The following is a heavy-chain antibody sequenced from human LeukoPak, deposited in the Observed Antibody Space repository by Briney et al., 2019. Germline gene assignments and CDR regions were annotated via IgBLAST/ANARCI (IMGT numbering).Heavy chain of an antibody. V-gene: IGHV4-61*02. CDR2: IYTSGST. J-gene: IGHJ4*02. CDR1: GGSISSGSYY. Sequence: SETLSLTCTVSGGSISSGSYYWSWIRQPAGKGLEWIGRIYTSGSTNYNPSLKSRVTISVDTSKNQFSLELKSVTAADTAVYYCRRVACDSGFCNVDYWGQGTLVPVTS. CDR3: RRVACDSGFCNVDY. D-gene: IGHD3-22*01.